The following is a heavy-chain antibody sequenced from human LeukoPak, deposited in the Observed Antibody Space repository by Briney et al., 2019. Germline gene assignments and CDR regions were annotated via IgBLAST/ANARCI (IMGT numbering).Heavy chain of an antibody. J-gene: IGHJ4*02. CDR1: GYTFTGYY. CDR2: INPNSGGT. V-gene: IGHV1-2*02. CDR3: AGVFRRNSGYDYFGY. Sequence: ASVKVSCKASGYTFTGYYMHWVRQAPGQGLEWMGWINPNSGGTNYAQKFQGRVTMTRDTSISTAYMELSRLRSDDTAVYYCAGVFRRNSGYDYFGYWGQGTLVTVSS. D-gene: IGHD5-12*01.